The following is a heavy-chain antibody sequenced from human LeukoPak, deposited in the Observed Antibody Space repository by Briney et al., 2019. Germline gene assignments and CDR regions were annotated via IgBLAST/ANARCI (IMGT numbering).Heavy chain of an antibody. Sequence: PGGSLRLSCAASGFTFSSYWMSWVRQAPGKGLEWVANIKQDGSEKYYVDSVKGRFTISRDNAKNSLYLQMNSLRAEDTAVYYCARRRAYGSVVREFDYWGQGTLVTVSS. CDR1: GFTFSSYW. CDR2: IKQDGSEK. J-gene: IGHJ4*02. V-gene: IGHV3-7*01. D-gene: IGHD3-10*01. CDR3: ARRRAYGSVVREFDY.